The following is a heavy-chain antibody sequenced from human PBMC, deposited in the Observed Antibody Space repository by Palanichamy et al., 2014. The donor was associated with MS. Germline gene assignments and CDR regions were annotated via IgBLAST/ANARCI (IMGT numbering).Heavy chain of an antibody. CDR1: DSLQQLL. CDR2: ISTDGST. V-gene: IGHV3-74*01. J-gene: IGHJ2*01. D-gene: IGHD5-24*01. CDR3: ARVLGWQQPTYFDL. Sequence: ESGGGVSSGLGGPWDSPVQPLDSLQQLLDALGRQAPGKGLVWVSRISTDGSTNYADSVKGRFTISRDNAKDTLSLQMNSLRAEDTAVYYCARVLGWQQPTYFDLWGRGTQVTVSS.